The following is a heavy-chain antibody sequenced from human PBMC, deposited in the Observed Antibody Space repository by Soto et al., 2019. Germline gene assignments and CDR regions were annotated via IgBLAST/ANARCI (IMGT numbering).Heavy chain of an antibody. D-gene: IGHD1-1*01. CDR1: EYSFTSYW. CDR2: IYPGDSDT. Sequence: PXESLKISCKGSEYSFTSYWIAWVRQMPGKGLEWMGIIYPGDSDTRYSPSFQGQVTISADKSITTAYLQWSSLKASDTAMDYCGRYALPGGGTGHGMEVWGQGTTVTVSS. V-gene: IGHV5-51*01. J-gene: IGHJ6*02. CDR3: GRYALPGGGTGHGMEV.